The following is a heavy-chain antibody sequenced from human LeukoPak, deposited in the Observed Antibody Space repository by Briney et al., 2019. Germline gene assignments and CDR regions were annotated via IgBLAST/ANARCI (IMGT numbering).Heavy chain of an antibody. CDR2: INSDGNTA. V-gene: IGHV3-74*03. Sequence: GGSLRLSCAGSGFIFSSYWMHWVRQAPGKGLVWVSRINSDGNTATYADSVKGRFTISRDNGKNTLYLQMNSLRADDTAVYYCARGIDILPRAKYCYFNLWGRGTLVT. CDR3: ARGIDILPRAKYCYFNL. CDR1: GFIFSSYW. J-gene: IGHJ2*01. D-gene: IGHD3-9*01.